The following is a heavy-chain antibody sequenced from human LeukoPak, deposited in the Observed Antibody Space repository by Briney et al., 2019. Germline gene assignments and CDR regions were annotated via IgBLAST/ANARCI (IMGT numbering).Heavy chain of an antibody. CDR3: ARDPLRRGTSYLDN. J-gene: IGHJ4*02. D-gene: IGHD1-26*01. Sequence: PGGSLRLSCAASGFNFMSFGFHWVRQAPGKGLEWLAIVSFERNDKYYADSVKGRFTISGDESKNTLYLQMNSLRSDDTAVYYCARDPLRRGTSYLDNWGQGTLVTVAS. CDR2: VSFERNDK. CDR1: GFNFMSFG. V-gene: IGHV3-30*03.